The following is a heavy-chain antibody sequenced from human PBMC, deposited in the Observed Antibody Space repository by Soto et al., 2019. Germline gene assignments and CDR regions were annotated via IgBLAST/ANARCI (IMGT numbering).Heavy chain of an antibody. Sequence: ASVKVSCKASGYTFTDHGISWVRQAPGQGLEWMGWISAYNGNTNYAQKLQGRVTMTTDTSTSTAYMELRSLRSDDTAVYYCARDISYYDSSGYYYAYDYWGQGTLVTVSS. CDR2: ISAYNGNT. CDR3: ARDISYYDSSGYYYAYDY. V-gene: IGHV1-18*01. CDR1: GYTFTDHG. D-gene: IGHD3-22*01. J-gene: IGHJ4*02.